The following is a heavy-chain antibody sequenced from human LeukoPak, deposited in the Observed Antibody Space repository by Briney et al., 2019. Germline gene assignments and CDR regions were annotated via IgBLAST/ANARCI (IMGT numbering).Heavy chain of an antibody. CDR1: GFTFETYT. D-gene: IGHD3-22*01. Sequence: GGPLRLSREASGFTFETYTVNWVRQAPGKGLEWVSSIASDTTYMKYADSVKGRFTVSRDNAKNSVFLEMKSLRADDTAIYFCARDYYDSSASATFDYWGRGTLVTVSS. CDR3: ARDYYDSSASATFDY. V-gene: IGHV3-21*06. CDR2: IASDTTYM. J-gene: IGHJ4*02.